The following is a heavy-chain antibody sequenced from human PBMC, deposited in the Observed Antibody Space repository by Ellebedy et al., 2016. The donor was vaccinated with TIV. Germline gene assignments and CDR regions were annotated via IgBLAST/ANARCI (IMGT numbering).Heavy chain of an antibody. CDR1: GFTFTSSA. CDR2: IVVGSGNT. Sequence: SVKVSXXASGFTFTSSAVQWVRQARGQRLEWIGWIVVGSGNTNYAQKFQERVTITRDMSTSTAYMELSSLRSEDTAVYYCAAVATYYYGSGSYYNGPAFDYWGQGTLVTVSS. CDR3: AAVATYYYGSGSYYNGPAFDY. D-gene: IGHD3-10*01. J-gene: IGHJ4*02. V-gene: IGHV1-58*01.